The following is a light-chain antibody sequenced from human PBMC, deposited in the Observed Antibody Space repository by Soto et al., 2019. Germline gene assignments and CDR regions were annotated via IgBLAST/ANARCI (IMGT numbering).Light chain of an antibody. V-gene: IGKV1-5*03. J-gene: IGKJ1*01. CDR2: KAS. CDR1: QSISSW. Sequence: DIQMTQSPSTLSASVGDRVTITCRASQSISSWLAWYQQKPGKAPKLLIYKASSLESGVQSRFSGSGSGTEFTLTIRSLQPDDFATYYCKQYSVYWTFGQGTKVDIK. CDR3: KQYSVYWT.